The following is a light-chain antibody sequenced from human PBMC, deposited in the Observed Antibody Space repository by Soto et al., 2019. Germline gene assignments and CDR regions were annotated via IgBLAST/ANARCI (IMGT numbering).Light chain of an antibody. CDR1: PSASSSY. CDR3: QQNGSSLT. CDR2: CAS. V-gene: IGKV3-20*01. J-gene: IGKJ1*01. Sequence: DIILKQSPGTLSLSPGARAPLSCRARPSASSSYLAWYHQSPGQATRLLIYCASGRATGIPDRCSGSGSGTDFTLTISRLEPEDFAVYYWQQNGSSLTFGQGTKVDIK.